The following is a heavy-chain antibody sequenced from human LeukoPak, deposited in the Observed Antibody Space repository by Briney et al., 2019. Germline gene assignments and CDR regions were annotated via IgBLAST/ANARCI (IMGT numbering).Heavy chain of an antibody. J-gene: IGHJ4*02. Sequence: ASVKVSCKASGYTFTSYAMHWVRQAPGQRLEWMGWINAGNGNTKYSQKFQGRVTITRDTSASTAYMELSSLRSEDTTVYYCARNLLYSGYDLSCGYWGQGTLVTVSS. CDR2: INAGNGNT. CDR1: GYTFTSYA. CDR3: ARNLLYSGYDLSCGY. D-gene: IGHD5-12*01. V-gene: IGHV1-3*01.